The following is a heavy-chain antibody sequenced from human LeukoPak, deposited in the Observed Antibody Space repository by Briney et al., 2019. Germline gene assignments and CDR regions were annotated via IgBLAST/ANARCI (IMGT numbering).Heavy chain of an antibody. CDR1: GGSISSGSYY. CDR3: ARGRYFDWLNDY. V-gene: IGHV4-61*02. Sequence: SETLSLTCTVSGGSISSGSYYWSWIRQPAGKGLEWIGRIYTSGSTNYNPSLKSRVTISVDTSKNQFSLKLSSVTAADTAVYYCARGRYFDWLNDYWGQGTLVTVSS. J-gene: IGHJ4*02. CDR2: IYTSGST. D-gene: IGHD3-9*01.